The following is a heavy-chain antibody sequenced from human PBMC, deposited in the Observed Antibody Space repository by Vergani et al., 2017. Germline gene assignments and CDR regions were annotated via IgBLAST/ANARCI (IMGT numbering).Heavy chain of an antibody. V-gene: IGHV4-34*01. CDR2: INHSGST. CDR1: GGSFSGYY. Sequence: QVQMQESGPGLVKPSETLSLTCAVSGGSFSGYYWSWIRPPPGKGLEWDGEINHSGSTNYNPSVKSRVTISVDTSKNQFSLKLSSVTAADTAVYYCARGGGAVAGTSGYFDLWGRGTLVTVSS. CDR3: ARGGGAVAGTSGYFDL. J-gene: IGHJ2*01. D-gene: IGHD6-19*01.